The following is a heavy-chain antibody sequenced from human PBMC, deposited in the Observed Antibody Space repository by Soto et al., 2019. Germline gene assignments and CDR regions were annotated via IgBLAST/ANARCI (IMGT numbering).Heavy chain of an antibody. CDR2: IYSSGST. D-gene: IGHD3-3*01. CDR3: ARGYNDFWSGYFTWFDP. J-gene: IGHJ5*02. CDR1: GGSISSYY. V-gene: IGHV4-59*01. Sequence: SETLSLTCTVCGGSISSYYWSWIRQPPGKGLEWIGYIYSSGSTNYNPSLKSRVTISLDTSKNQFSLKLSSVTAADTAVYYCARGYNDFWSGYFTWFDPWGQGTLVTVS.